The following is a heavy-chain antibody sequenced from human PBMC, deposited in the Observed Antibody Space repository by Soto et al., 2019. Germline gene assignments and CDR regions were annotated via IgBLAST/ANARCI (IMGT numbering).Heavy chain of an antibody. D-gene: IGHD1-1*01. V-gene: IGHV3-30*18. J-gene: IGHJ4*02. CDR3: AKDLDDPPMDY. Sequence: QVQLVESGGGVVQPGRSLRLSCAASGFTFSSYGMHWVRQAPGKGLEWVAVISYDGSNKYYADSVKGRFTISRDNSKNTLYLQMNSLRAEDTAVYYCAKDLDDPPMDYWGQGTLVTVSS. CDR2: ISYDGSNK. CDR1: GFTFSSYG.